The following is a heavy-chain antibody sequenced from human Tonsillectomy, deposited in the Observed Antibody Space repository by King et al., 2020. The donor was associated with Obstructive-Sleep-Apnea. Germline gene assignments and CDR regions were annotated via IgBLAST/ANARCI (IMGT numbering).Heavy chain of an antibody. J-gene: IGHJ2*01. CDR1: GFTFSSYW. D-gene: IGHD3-3*01. Sequence: VQLVESGGGLVQPGGSLRLSCAASGFTFSSYWMSWVRQAPGKGLEWVANIKQDGSEKYYVDSVKGRFTISRDNAKNSLYLQMNSLRAEDTAVYYCARSYYDFWSGSTQWYFDLWGRGTLVTVSS. V-gene: IGHV3-7*03. CDR3: ARSYYDFWSGSTQWYFDL. CDR2: IKQDGSEK.